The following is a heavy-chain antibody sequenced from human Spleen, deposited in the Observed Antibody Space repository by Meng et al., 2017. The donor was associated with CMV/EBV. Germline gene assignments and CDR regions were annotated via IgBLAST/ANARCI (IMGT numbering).Heavy chain of an antibody. CDR3: AHSVGATRGGSYLVPFDP. CDR2: IYWNDDK. V-gene: IGHV2-5*01. D-gene: IGHD1-26*01. J-gene: IGHJ5*02. CDR1: SLSTSGVG. Sequence: SLSTSGVGVGWIRQPPGKALEWLALIYWNDDKRYSPSLKSRLTITKDTSKNQVVLTMTNMDPVDTATYYCAHSVGATRGGSYLVPFDPWGQGTLVTVSS.